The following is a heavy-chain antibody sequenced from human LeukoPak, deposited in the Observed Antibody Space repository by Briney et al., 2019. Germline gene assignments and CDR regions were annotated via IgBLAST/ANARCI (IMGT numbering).Heavy chain of an antibody. CDR3: ARQSGITMIVVIIGDAFDI. V-gene: IGHV4-39*01. D-gene: IGHD3-22*01. Sequence: NPSETLSLTCTVSGGSISSSSYYWGWIRQPPGKGLEWIGSIYYSGSTYYNPSLKSRVTISVDTSKNQFSLKLSSVTAADTAVYYCARQSGITMIVVIIGDAFDIWGQGTMVTVSS. CDR2: IYYSGST. CDR1: GGSISSSSYY. J-gene: IGHJ3*02.